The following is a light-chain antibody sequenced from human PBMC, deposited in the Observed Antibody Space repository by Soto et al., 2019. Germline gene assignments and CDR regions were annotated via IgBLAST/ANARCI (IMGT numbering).Light chain of an antibody. CDR3: QQYNDWPAYT. CDR2: GAS. J-gene: IGKJ2*01. CDR1: QSVSSN. Sequence: EIVMTQSPVTLSVSPGEGATLSCRASQSVSSNLAWYQQKPGQAPRLLMYGASTRGKDIPARFSGSGSGTEFTLTISSLQFEDFAVYYCQQYNDWPAYTFGQGTKLEIK. V-gene: IGKV3-15*01.